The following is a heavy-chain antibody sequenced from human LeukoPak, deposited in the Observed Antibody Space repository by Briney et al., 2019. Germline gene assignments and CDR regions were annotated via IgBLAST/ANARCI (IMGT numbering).Heavy chain of an antibody. CDR1: GFTFSDYY. J-gene: IGHJ3*02. V-gene: IGHV3-11*06. CDR2: ISSSSSYI. D-gene: IGHD3-10*01. CDR3: ARDRDYGSGSYWAFDI. Sequence: GGSLRLSCAASGFTFSDYYMSWIRQPPGKGLEGVSSISSSSSYIYYADSVKGRFTISRDNAKNSLYLQMNSLRAEDTAVYYCARDRDYGSGSYWAFDIWGQGTMVTVSS.